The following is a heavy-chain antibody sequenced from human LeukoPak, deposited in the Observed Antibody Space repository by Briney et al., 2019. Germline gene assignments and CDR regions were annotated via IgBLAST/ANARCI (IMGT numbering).Heavy chain of an antibody. D-gene: IGHD3-22*01. CDR1: GYTFTSYY. CDR2: INPSGGST. Sequence: ASVKVSCKASGYTFTSYYMHWVRQAPGQGLEWMGIINPSGGSTSYAQKFQGRVTMTRDTSTSTVYMELSSLRSEDTAVYYCAREKADEYYYDSSGEREAFDIWGQGTMVTVSS. J-gene: IGHJ3*02. CDR3: AREKADEYYYDSSGEREAFDI. V-gene: IGHV1-46*01.